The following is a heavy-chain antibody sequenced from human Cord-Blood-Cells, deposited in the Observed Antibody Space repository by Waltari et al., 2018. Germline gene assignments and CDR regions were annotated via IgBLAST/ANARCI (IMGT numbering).Heavy chain of an antibody. J-gene: IGHJ4*02. CDR3: ARGHSRRGLTGDRRGYFDY. D-gene: IGHD7-27*01. V-gene: IGHV4-34*01. Sequence: QVQLQQWGAGLLKPSETLSLTCAVYGGSIRGYYWRWLRQPPGKGLEWTGEINQSGSTNYNPSRKIRVTISVDTSKNQFSLKLSSVTAADTAVYYCARGHSRRGLTGDRRGYFDYWGQGTLVTVSS. CDR1: GGSIRGYY. CDR2: INQSGST.